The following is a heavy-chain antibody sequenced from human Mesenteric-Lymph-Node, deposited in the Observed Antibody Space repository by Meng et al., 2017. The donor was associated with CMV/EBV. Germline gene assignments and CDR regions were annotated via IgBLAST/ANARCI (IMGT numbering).Heavy chain of an antibody. CDR2: ISSSSYI. V-gene: IGHV3-21*01. CDR3: ARDKSVGATTDAFDI. D-gene: IGHD1-26*01. J-gene: IGHJ3*02. Sequence: GESLKISCAASGFTFSSYSMNWVRQAPGKGLEWVSSISSSSYIYYADSVKGRFTISRDNAKNSLYLQMNSLRAEDTAVYYCARDKSVGATTDAFDIWGQGTMVTVSS. CDR1: GFTFSSYS.